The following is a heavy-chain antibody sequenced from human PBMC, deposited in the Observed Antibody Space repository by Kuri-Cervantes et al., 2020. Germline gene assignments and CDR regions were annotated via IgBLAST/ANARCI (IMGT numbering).Heavy chain of an antibody. Sequence: GGSLRLSCAASGFTFSSYSMNWVRQAPGKGLEWVSYISSSSSTIYYADSVKGRFTISRDNSKNTLYLQMNSLRAEDTAVYYCARDRRDGYLGWFDPWGQGTLVTVSS. V-gene: IGHV3-48*01. CDR3: ARDRRDGYLGWFDP. CDR1: GFTFSSYS. J-gene: IGHJ5*02. CDR2: ISSSSSTI. D-gene: IGHD5-24*01.